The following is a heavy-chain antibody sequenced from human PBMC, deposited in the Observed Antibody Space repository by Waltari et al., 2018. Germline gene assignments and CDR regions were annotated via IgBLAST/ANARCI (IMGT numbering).Heavy chain of an antibody. CDR1: GFTFSSYA. CDR2: IYSGGSST. J-gene: IGHJ3*02. D-gene: IGHD1-1*01. Sequence: EVQLLESGGGLVQPGGSLRLSCAASGFTFSSYAMSWVRQAPGKGLEWDSVIYSGGSSTYYADSVKGRFTISRDNSKNTLYLQMNSLRAEDTAVYYCAKGYGKDAFDIWGQGTMVTVSS. V-gene: IGHV3-23*03. CDR3: AKGYGKDAFDI.